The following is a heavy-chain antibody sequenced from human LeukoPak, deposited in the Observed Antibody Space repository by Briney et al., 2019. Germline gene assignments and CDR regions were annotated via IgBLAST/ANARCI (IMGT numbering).Heavy chain of an antibody. V-gene: IGHV3-7*01. D-gene: IGHD5-12*01. Sequence: GGALRHSRAASRFSLSGHWMSWVRPAPGKGVEWVARLDANGDEKNFVGSVQGRFTVSRDNAKNSLYLQMNSLRVEDTAVYYCARGGYSFDYLGQGTLVTVSS. CDR1: RFSLSGHW. CDR3: ARGGYSFDY. CDR2: LDANGDEK. J-gene: IGHJ4*02.